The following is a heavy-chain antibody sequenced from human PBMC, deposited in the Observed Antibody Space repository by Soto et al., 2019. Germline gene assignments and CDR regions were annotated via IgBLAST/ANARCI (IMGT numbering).Heavy chain of an antibody. CDR2: IIPIFGTA. CDR3: AREDTAMVRGTFHLDI. Sequence: QVQLVQSGAEVKKPGSSVKVSCKASGGTFSSYAISWVRQAPGQGLERMGGIIPIFGTANYAQKFQGRVTFTADEPTSTAYMELSSLRSEDTAVYYCAREDTAMVRGTFHLDIWGQGTMVTVSS. D-gene: IGHD5-18*01. CDR1: GGTFSSYA. V-gene: IGHV1-69*01. J-gene: IGHJ3*02.